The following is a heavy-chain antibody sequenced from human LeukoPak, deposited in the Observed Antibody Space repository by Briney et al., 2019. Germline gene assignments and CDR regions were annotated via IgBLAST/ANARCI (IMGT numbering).Heavy chain of an antibody. CDR1: GFTFSSYS. CDR2: ISSSSSTI. J-gene: IGHJ4*02. D-gene: IGHD3-22*01. CDR3: ARDSSPYYYDRSGYTGY. V-gene: IGHV3-48*01. Sequence: GGSLRLSCAASGFTFSSYSMNWVRQAPGKGLEWVSYISSSSSTIYYADSVKGRFTISRDNAKNSLYLQMNSLRAEDTAVYYCARDSSPYYYDRSGYTGYWGQGTLVTVSS.